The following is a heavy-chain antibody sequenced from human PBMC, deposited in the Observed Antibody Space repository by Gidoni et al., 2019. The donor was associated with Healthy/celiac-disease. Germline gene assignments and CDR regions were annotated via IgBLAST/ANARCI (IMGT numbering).Heavy chain of an antibody. D-gene: IGHD2-2*03. V-gene: IGHV3-73*01. CDR2: IRSKANSYAT. Sequence: EVQLVEPGGGLVQLGGSLTLSCAASGFLSSCSSMHCVRQASGKGLEWVGRIRSKANSYATAYAASVKGRFTISRDDSKNTAYLQMNSLKTEDTAVYYCTGGYCSSTSCWGWFDPWGQGTLVTVSS. CDR3: TGGYCSSTSCWGWFDP. J-gene: IGHJ5*02. CDR1: GFLSSCSS.